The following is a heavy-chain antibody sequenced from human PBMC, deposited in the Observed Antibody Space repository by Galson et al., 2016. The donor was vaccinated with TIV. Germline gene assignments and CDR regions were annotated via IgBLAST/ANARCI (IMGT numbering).Heavy chain of an antibody. CDR3: ARERMLLSAAVPLTNWFDP. V-gene: IGHV3-11*01. D-gene: IGHD2-2*01. CDR1: GFDFSGYY. CDR2: IGSSGSPI. Sequence: FLRLSCAASGFDFSGYYLSWVRQAPGKGLEWISYIGSSGSPIVYADSVKGRFTISRDNAKNSVYLQMNSLRVDDTAVYYCARERMLLSAAVPLTNWFDPLSQGPLVTVSS. J-gene: IGHJ5*02.